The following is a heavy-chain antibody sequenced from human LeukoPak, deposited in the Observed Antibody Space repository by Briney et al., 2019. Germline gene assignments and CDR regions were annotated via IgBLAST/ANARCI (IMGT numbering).Heavy chain of an antibody. CDR1: GGSISSSSYY. CDR3: ARGYSIFGVVIDY. J-gene: IGHJ4*02. Sequence: PSETLSLTCTVSGGSISSSSYYWSWIRQPPGKGLEWIGYIYYSGSTNYNPSLKSRVTISVDTSKNQFSLKLSSVTAADTAVYYCARGYSIFGVVIDYWGQGTLVTVSS. V-gene: IGHV4-61*01. CDR2: IYYSGST. D-gene: IGHD3-3*01.